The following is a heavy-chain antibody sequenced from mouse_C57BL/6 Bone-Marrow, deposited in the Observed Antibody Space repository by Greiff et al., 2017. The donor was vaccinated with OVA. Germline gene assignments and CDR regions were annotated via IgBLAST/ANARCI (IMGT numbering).Heavy chain of an antibody. J-gene: IGHJ1*03. Sequence: EVKLVESGGGLVQPKGSLKLSCAASGFSFNTYAMNWVRQAPGKGLEWVARIRSKSNNYATYYADSVKDRFTISRDDSESMLYLQMNNLKTEDTAMYYCAIYYYGSDCYFDVWGTGTTVTVSS. CDR1: GFSFNTYA. V-gene: IGHV10-1*01. CDR3: AIYYYGSDCYFDV. D-gene: IGHD1-1*01. CDR2: IRSKSNNYAT.